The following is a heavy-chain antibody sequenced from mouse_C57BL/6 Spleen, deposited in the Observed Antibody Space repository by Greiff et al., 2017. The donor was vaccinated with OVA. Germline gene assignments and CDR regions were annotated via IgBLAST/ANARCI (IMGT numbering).Heavy chain of an antibody. CDR3: ARGGDYYGSSSSYFDY. CDR2: IDPSDSET. D-gene: IGHD1-1*01. V-gene: IGHV1-52*01. Sequence: QVQLKQPGAELVRPGSSVKLSCKASGYTFTSYWMHWVKQRPIQGLEWIGNIDPSDSETHYNQKFKDKATLTVDKSSSTAYMQLSSLTSEDSAVYYCARGGDYYGSSSSYFDYWGQGTTLTVSS. J-gene: IGHJ2*01. CDR1: GYTFTSYW.